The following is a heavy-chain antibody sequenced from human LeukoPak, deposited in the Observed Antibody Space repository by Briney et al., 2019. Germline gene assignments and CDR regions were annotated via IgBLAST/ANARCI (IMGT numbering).Heavy chain of an antibody. D-gene: IGHD3-16*02. CDR3: ARDSTYYDYVWGSYRLDY. Sequence: SETLSLTCTVSGGSISSSSYYWGWIRQPPGKGREWIGSIYYSGSTYYNPSLKSRVTISVDTSKNQFSLKLSSVTAADTAVYYCARDSTYYDYVWGSYRLDYWGQGTLVTVSS. CDR2: IYYSGST. J-gene: IGHJ4*02. V-gene: IGHV4-39*07. CDR1: GGSISSSSYY.